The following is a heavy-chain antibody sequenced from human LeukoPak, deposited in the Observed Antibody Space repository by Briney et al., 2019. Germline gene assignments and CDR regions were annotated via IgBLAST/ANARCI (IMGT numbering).Heavy chain of an antibody. V-gene: IGHV3-7*01. Sequence: PGGSLRLSCAASEFTFSSYAMSWVRQAPGKGLEWVANIKQDGSEKYYVDSVKGRFTISRDNAKNSLYLQMNSLRAEDTAVYYCARVSLLTDKYYGGYDDAFDIWGQGTMVTVSS. CDR3: ARVSLLTDKYYGGYDDAFDI. CDR2: IKQDGSEK. CDR1: EFTFSSYA. D-gene: IGHD4-17*01. J-gene: IGHJ3*02.